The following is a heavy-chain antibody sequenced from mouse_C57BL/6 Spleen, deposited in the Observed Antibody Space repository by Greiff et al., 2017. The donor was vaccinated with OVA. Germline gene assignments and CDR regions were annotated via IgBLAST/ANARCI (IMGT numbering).Heavy chain of an antibody. CDR3: ARIGNYPWFAY. J-gene: IGHJ3*01. V-gene: IGHV1-63*01. D-gene: IGHD2-1*01. CDR2: IYPGGGYT. CDR1: GYTFTNYW. Sequence: VQLQQSGAELVRPGTSVKMSCKASGYTFTNYWIGWAKQRPGHGLEWIGDIYPGGGYTNYNEKFKGKATLTADKSSSTAYMQFSSLTSEDSAIYYCARIGNYPWFAYWGQGTLVTVSA.